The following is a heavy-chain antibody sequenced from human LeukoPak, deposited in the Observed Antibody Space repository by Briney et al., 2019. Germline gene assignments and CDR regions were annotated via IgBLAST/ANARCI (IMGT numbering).Heavy chain of an antibody. V-gene: IGHV1-2*06. Sequence: ASVTVSCTASGYIFSIYAMHWVRQAPGQGLEWMGRINPNSGGTNYAQKFQGRVTMTRDTSISTAYMELSRLRSDDTAVYYCARDGPYYYDSSGYNPTYYYYYYGMDVWGQGTTVTVSS. CDR2: INPNSGGT. J-gene: IGHJ6*02. CDR3: ARDGPYYYDSSGYNPTYYYYYYGMDV. CDR1: GYIFSIYA. D-gene: IGHD3-22*01.